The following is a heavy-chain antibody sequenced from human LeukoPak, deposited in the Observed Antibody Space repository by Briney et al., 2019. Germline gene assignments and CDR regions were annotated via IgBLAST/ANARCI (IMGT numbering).Heavy chain of an antibody. CDR2: IIPIFGTA. CDR1: GGTFSSYA. V-gene: IGHV1-69*13. Sequence: ASVKVSCKASGGTFSSYAISWVRQAPEQGLEWMGGIIPIFGTANYAQKFQGRVTITADESTSTAYMELSSLRAEDTAVYYCAKGGEWELLRSDYWGQGTLVTVSS. J-gene: IGHJ4*02. CDR3: AKGGEWELLRSDY. D-gene: IGHD1-26*01.